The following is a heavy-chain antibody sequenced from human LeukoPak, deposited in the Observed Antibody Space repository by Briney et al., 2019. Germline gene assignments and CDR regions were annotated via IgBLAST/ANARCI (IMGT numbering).Heavy chain of an antibody. CDR3: AGGYSSSWYWFDP. V-gene: IGHV4-4*07. D-gene: IGHD6-13*01. CDR2: IHTSGST. Sequence: PSETLSLTCTVSGGSISSYYWSWIRQPAGKGLEWIGRIHTSGSTNYNPSLKSQVTMSVDTSKNQFSLKLSSVTAADTAVYYCAGGYSSSWYWFDPWGQGTLVTVSS. CDR1: GGSISSYY. J-gene: IGHJ5*02.